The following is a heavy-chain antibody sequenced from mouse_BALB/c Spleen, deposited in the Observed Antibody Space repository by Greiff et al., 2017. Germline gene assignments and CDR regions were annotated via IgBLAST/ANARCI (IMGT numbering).Heavy chain of an antibody. CDR1: GFNIKDTY. V-gene: IGHV14-3*02. J-gene: IGHJ1*01. CDR2: IDPANGNT. D-gene: IGHD1-1*01. Sequence: VHVKQSGAELVKPGASVKLSCTASGFNIKDTYMHWVKQRPEQGLEWIGRIDPANGNTKYDPKFQGKATITADTSSNTAYLQLSSLTSEDTAVYYCALYYGSSHWYFDVWSAETTVTVNS. CDR3: ALYYGSSHWYFDV.